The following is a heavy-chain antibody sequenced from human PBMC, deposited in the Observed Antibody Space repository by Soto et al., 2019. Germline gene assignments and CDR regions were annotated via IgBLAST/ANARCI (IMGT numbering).Heavy chain of an antibody. D-gene: IGHD2-15*01. V-gene: IGHV4-39*01. CDR2: IFYDGST. CDR1: GGSISSGTYY. J-gene: IGHJ3*02. CDR3: ARLGYCSGGSCPDAFDI. Sequence: SETLSLTCTVSGGSISSGTYYWGWIRQPPGRGLEWIGSIFYDGSTYYNPSLKSRVTTSVDASKNQFSLKLSSVTAADTAVYYCARLGYCSGGSCPDAFDIWGQGTMVTVSS.